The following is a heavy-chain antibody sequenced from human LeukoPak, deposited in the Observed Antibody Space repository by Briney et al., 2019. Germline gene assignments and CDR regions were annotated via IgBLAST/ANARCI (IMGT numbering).Heavy chain of an antibody. CDR1: GGTFSSYA. D-gene: IGHD1-26*01. V-gene: IGHV1-69*01. J-gene: IGHJ3*02. CDR3: ARVGGSLGNAFDI. CDR2: IIPIFGTA. Sequence: ASVNVSYKASGGTFSSYAIIWVRQAPGQGREWMGGIIPIFGTANYAQKFQGRVTITADESTSTAYMELSSLRSEDTAVYYCARVGGSLGNAFDIWGQGTMVTVSS.